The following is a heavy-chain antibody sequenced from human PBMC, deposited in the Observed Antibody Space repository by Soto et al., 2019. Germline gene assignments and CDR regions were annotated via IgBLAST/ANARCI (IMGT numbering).Heavy chain of an antibody. V-gene: IGHV1-69*13. J-gene: IGHJ5*02. CDR1: GGTFSSYA. D-gene: IGHD2-2*01. CDR2: IIPIFGTA. Sequence: SVKVSCKASGGTFSSYAISWVRQAPGQGLEWMGGIIPIFGTANYAQKFQGRVTITADESTSTAYMELSSLRSEDTAVYYCARDRIVVVPDARYKWFDPWGQGTLVTVSS. CDR3: ARDRIVVVPDARYKWFDP.